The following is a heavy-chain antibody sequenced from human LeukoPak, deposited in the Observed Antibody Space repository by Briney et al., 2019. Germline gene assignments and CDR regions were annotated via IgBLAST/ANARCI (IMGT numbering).Heavy chain of an antibody. CDR2: IYSGGTT. J-gene: IGHJ4*02. V-gene: IGHV3-66*01. CDR3: ARDLYDYGSY. Sequence: GGSLRLSCAASGFTVSSTYMGWVRQAPGKGVEWVSVIYSGGTTYYADSVKGRFTISRDNSKNTLYLQMNSLRTEDTAVYYCARDLYDYGSYWGQGTLVTVSS. CDR1: GFTVSSTY. D-gene: IGHD4/OR15-4a*01.